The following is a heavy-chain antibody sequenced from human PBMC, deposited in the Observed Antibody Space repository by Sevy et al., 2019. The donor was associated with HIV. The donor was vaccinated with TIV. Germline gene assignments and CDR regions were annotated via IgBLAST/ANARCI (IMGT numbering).Heavy chain of an antibody. J-gene: IGHJ4*02. D-gene: IGHD3-16*01. CDR3: ARGRITFFDD. CDR1: GGPISTCTNF. V-gene: IGHV4-39*01. CDR2: IYCGGST. Sequence: SETLSLTCLVSGGPISTCTNFWGWIRQPPGKGLEWIGSIYCGGSTYYNPSLKSRVAISVDTSKNQFSLKVNSVSAADTAVYYRARGRITFFDDWGQGALVTVSS.